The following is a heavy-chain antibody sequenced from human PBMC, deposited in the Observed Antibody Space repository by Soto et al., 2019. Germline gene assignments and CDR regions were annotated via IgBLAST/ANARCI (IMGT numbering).Heavy chain of an antibody. J-gene: IGHJ4*02. D-gene: IGHD3-10*01. CDR1: GFTFSSCS. CDR3: ARANYYGSPGDFDY. CDR2: ISSSSSTI. Sequence: EVQLVESGGGLVQPGGSLRLSCAASGFTFSSCSMNWVRQAPGKGLEWVSYISSSSSTIYCADSVKGRFTISRDNAKNSLYLQMNSLRAEDTAVYYCARANYYGSPGDFDYWGQGTLVTVSS. V-gene: IGHV3-48*01.